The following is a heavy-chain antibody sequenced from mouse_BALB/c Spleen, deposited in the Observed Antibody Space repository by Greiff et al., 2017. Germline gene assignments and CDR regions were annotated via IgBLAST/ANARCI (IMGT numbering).Heavy chain of an antibody. CDR1: GYTFTDYW. J-gene: IGHJ4*01. V-gene: IGHV1-69*01. CDR3: ARDGLYAMDY. D-gene: IGHD2-3*01. CDR2: IDTSDSYT. Sequence: VQLQQSGAELVMPGASVKMSCKASGYTFTDYWMHWVKQRPGQGLEWIGAIDTSDSYTSYNQKFKGKATLTVDESSSTAYMQLSSLTSEDSAVYYCARDGLYAMDYWGQGTSVTVSS.